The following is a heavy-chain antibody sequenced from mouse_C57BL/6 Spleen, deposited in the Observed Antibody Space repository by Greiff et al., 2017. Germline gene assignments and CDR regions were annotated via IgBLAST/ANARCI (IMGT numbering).Heavy chain of an antibody. V-gene: IGHV2-4*01. Sequence: VQLVESGPGLVQPSQSLSITCTVSGFSLTSYGVHWVRQPPGKGLEWLGVIWSGGSTDYNAAFISRLSISKDNSTSQVFFKMNSLQADDTAIYYCAKNYDYAYYAMDYWGQGTSVTVSS. CDR3: AKNYDYAYYAMDY. CDR1: GFSLTSYG. J-gene: IGHJ4*01. D-gene: IGHD2-4*01. CDR2: IWSGGST.